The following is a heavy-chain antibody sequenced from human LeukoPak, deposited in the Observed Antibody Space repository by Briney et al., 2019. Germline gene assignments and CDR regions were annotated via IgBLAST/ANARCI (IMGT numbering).Heavy chain of an antibody. V-gene: IGHV1-18*01. D-gene: IGHD3-3*01. Sequence: ASVKVSCKASGYTFTSYGISWVRQAPGQGLEWMGWISAYNGNTNYAQKLQGRVTMTTDTSTSTAYMELRSLRSDDTAVYYCARDSTHWSGSPGHFDYWGQGTLVTVSS. CDR3: ARDSTHWSGSPGHFDY. CDR1: GYTFTSYG. J-gene: IGHJ4*02. CDR2: ISAYNGNT.